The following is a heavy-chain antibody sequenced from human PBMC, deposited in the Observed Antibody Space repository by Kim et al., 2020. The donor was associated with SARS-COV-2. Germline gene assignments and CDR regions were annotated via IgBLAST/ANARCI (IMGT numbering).Heavy chain of an antibody. CDR1: GYTFTGYY. CDR2: INPNTGGT. J-gene: IGHJ4*02. Sequence: ASVKVPCKALGYTFTGYYLHWVRQAPGQGLEWMGRINPNTGGTKYVQKFQGRVTMTRDTSISTAYMELSRLRSDDTAFYYCARVANYDFWSGYEGDDYWGQGTLVTVSS. CDR3: ARVANYDFWSGYEGDDY. V-gene: IGHV1-2*06. D-gene: IGHD3-3*01.